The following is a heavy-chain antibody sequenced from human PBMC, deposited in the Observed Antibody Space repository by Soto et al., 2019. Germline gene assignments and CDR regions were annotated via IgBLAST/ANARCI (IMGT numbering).Heavy chain of an antibody. CDR1: GFTFSSYA. CDR2: ISGSGGTT. CDR3: AKTANGWFSAFDI. D-gene: IGHD6-19*01. V-gene: IGHV3-23*01. J-gene: IGHJ3*02. Sequence: EVQLLESGGGLVQPGGSLRLSCAASGFTFSSYAMSWVRQAPGKGLEWVSAISGSGGTTYYADSVKGRFTFSRDNSTNTLYLQMNSLRDEDTAVYYCAKTANGWFSAFDIWGQGTMVTVSS.